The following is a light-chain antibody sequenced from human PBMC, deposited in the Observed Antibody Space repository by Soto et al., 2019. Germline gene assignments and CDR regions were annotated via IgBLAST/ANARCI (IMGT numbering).Light chain of an antibody. CDR3: QVWDTTSDPEGV. Sequence: SYELTQPPSLSETPGKTATITCGGSNIGSKSVNWYQQKPGQAPVMIMFYDRVRPSGIPARFSGSNSGNTATLTISGVEVGDEADYYCQVWDTTSDPEGVFGGGTKPTVL. J-gene: IGLJ3*02. CDR1: NIGSKS. CDR2: YDR. V-gene: IGLV3-21*04.